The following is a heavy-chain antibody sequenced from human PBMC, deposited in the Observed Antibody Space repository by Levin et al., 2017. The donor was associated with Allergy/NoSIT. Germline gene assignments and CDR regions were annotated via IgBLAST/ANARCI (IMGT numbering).Heavy chain of an antibody. Sequence: SVKVSCKASGGTFSSYAISWVRQAPGQGLEWMGRIIPILGIANYAQKFQGRVTITADKSTSTAYMELSSLRSEDTAVYYCARVRDTYYDYVWGSYRPYYFDYWGQGTLVTVSS. CDR1: GGTFSSYA. J-gene: IGHJ4*02. CDR2: IIPILGIA. V-gene: IGHV1-69*04. CDR3: ARVRDTYYDYVWGSYRPYYFDY. D-gene: IGHD3-16*02.